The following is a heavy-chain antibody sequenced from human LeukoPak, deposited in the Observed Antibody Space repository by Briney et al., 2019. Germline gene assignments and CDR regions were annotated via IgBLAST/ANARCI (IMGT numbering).Heavy chain of an antibody. V-gene: IGHV3-23*01. D-gene: IGHD2-8*02. CDR2: ISDSGDNT. Sequence: PGGSLRLSCAASGFTFHSSAMSWVRQAPGKGLEWVSSISDSGDNTYYADSVKGWFIISRDNSKNTLSLQMNSLRAEDTAVYYCAKEYYVLLVYALGGSFDYWGRGTLVTVSS. CDR1: GFTFHSSA. J-gene: IGHJ4*02. CDR3: AKEYYVLLVYALGGSFDY.